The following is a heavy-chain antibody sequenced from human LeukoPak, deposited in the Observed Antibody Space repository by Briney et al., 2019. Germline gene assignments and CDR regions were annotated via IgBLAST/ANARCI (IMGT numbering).Heavy chain of an antibody. J-gene: IGHJ5*02. CDR3: ARAVLNWFDP. V-gene: IGHV4-59*01. CDR2: IYYSGST. D-gene: IGHD2-8*01. Sequence: SETLSLTCTVSGGSISSYYWSWNRQPPGKGLEWIGYIYYSGSTNYNPSLKSRVTISVDTSKNQFSLKLSSVTAADTAVYYCARAVLNWFDPWGQGTLVTVSS. CDR1: GGSISSYY.